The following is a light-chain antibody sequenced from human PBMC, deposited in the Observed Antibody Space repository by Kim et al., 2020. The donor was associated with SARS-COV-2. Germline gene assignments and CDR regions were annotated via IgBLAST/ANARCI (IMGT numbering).Light chain of an antibody. V-gene: IGKV1-33*01. CDR3: QQYDNPPMYT. Sequence: DIQVTQSPSSLSASVGDRVTITCHASQGITTYLNWYQQKPGKAPKLLIYDASNLETGVPSRFSGSASGTDFTFTISSLQPEDIGTYYCQQYDNPPMYTFGQGTKLEI. CDR1: QGITTY. CDR2: DAS. J-gene: IGKJ2*01.